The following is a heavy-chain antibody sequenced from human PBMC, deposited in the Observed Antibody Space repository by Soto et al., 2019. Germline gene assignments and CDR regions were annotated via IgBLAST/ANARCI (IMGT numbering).Heavy chain of an antibody. Sequence: SETLSLTRAVYGGSFSDYYWSWIRQPPGKGLEWIGEINHKGSTNYNPSLKSRLTISVDTSKNQFSLKLISVTAADTSVYYCARGKIFDYVWGSSRYSLDYWGQGTLVTVSS. D-gene: IGHD3-16*02. J-gene: IGHJ4*02. CDR2: INHKGST. V-gene: IGHV4-34*01. CDR1: GGSFSDYY. CDR3: ARGKIFDYVWGSSRYSLDY.